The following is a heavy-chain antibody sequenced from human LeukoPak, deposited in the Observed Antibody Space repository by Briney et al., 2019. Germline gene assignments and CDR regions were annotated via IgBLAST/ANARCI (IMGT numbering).Heavy chain of an antibody. CDR1: GDSITSSSYY. CDR3: ARGGDIVVVPAAIGWGLDY. CDR2: ITDNGNT. J-gene: IGHJ4*02. Sequence: SETLSLTCAVSGDSITSSSYYWAWIRQPPGKGLECIGGITDNGNTYYNESLKSRLSMSIDTSKNQFSLKLSSVTAADTAVYYCARGGDIVVVPAAIGWGLDYWGQGTLVTVSS. V-gene: IGHV4-39*07. D-gene: IGHD2-2*02.